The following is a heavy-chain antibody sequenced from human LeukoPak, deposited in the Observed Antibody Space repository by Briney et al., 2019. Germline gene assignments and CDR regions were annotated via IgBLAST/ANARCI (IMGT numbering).Heavy chain of an antibody. D-gene: IGHD3-22*01. CDR3: ARGETGYYDSSGYFDY. CDR2: INHSGST. V-gene: IGHV4-34*01. CDR1: GVSFSGYY. Sequence: PSETLSLTCAVYGVSFSGYYWSWIRQPPGKGLEWFGEINHSGSTNYNPSLKSRVTISVDTSKNQFSLKLSSVTAADTAVYYCARGETGYYDSSGYFDYWGQGTLVTVSS. J-gene: IGHJ4*02.